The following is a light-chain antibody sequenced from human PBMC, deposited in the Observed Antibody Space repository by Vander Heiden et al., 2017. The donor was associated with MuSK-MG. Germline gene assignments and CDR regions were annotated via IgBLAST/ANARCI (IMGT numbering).Light chain of an antibody. CDR1: QSISSW. J-gene: IGKJ2*01. V-gene: IGKV1-5*01. Sequence: DIQMTQSPSTLSASVGDRVTITCRASQSISSWLAWYQQKPGKAPKLLIYDASSLESGVPSRFSGSGYGTEFTLTISSRQPDDFAAYYCQQYNSYSPVTFGQGTKVEIK. CDR2: DAS. CDR3: QQYNSYSPVT.